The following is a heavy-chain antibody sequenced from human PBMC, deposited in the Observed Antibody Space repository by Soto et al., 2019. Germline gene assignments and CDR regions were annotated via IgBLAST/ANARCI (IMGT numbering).Heavy chain of an antibody. CDR2: IKQDGSEK. Sequence: GGSLRLSCAASGFTFSSYWMSWVRQTPGKGLEWVANIKQDGSEKYYVDSVKGRFTISRDNAKNSLYLQMNSLRAEDTAVYYCARVPKYYYGSGSYLGYWGQGTLVTVSS. CDR1: GFTFSSYW. V-gene: IGHV3-7*01. CDR3: ARVPKYYYGSGSYLGY. D-gene: IGHD3-10*01. J-gene: IGHJ4*02.